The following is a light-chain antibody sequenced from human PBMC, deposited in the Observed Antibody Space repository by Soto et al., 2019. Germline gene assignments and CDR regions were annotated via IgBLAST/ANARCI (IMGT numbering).Light chain of an antibody. CDR3: QQYGSSPPT. Sequence: ENVLTQSPGTLSLSPGERATLACRARETVSSTNLALYQQKSSQAPRLLIYAASSRATGPPDRVSGSASGNDFTLTSSRLDHEDFAVYYCQQYGSSPPTFGGGTKVEIK. CDR2: AAS. CDR1: ETVSSTN. J-gene: IGKJ4*01. V-gene: IGKV3-20*01.